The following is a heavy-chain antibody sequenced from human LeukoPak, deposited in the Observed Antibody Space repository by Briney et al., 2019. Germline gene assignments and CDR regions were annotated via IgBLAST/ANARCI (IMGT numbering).Heavy chain of an antibody. V-gene: IGHV4-59*01. CDR1: GCSLSSYY. CDR2: IYYTGST. J-gene: IGHJ4*02. D-gene: IGHD6-13*01. CDR3: ARQQLSQLYYFDN. Sequence: LSETLSLTCKVTGCSLSSYYWSWMRQPPGQGLEWIGYIYYTGSTNNNPSLKSGVTISVDTSKNQFSLKLTSGTAATTAVYYCARQQLSQLYYFDNWGQGTLVTVSS.